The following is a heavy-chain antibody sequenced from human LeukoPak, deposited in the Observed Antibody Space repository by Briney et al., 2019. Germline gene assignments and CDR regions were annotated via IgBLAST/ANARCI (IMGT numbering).Heavy chain of an antibody. CDR2: IYYSGST. D-gene: IGHD3-22*01. CDR1: GGSISSYY. Sequence: SETLSLTCTVSGGSISSYYWSWIRQPPGKGLEWIGYIYYSGSTNYNPSIKSRVTISVDTSKNQFSLKLSSVTAADTAVYYCARRTYFYDSSGYYFDYWGQGTLVTVSS. CDR3: ARRTYFYDSSGYYFDY. V-gene: IGHV4-59*01. J-gene: IGHJ4*02.